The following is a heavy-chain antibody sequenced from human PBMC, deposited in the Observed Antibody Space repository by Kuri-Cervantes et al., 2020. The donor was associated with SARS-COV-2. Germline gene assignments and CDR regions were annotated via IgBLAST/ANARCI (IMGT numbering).Heavy chain of an antibody. V-gene: IGHV1-69*13. CDR3: ARGVAVAGYYYFDY. J-gene: IGHJ4*02. D-gene: IGHD6-19*01. CDR1: GGTFSSDA. Sequence: SVKVSCKASGGTFSSDAISWVRQAPGQGLEWMGGIIPIFGTANYAQKFQGRVTITADESTSTAYMELSSLRSEDTAVYYCARGVAVAGYYYFDYWGQGTLVTVSS. CDR2: IIPIFGTA.